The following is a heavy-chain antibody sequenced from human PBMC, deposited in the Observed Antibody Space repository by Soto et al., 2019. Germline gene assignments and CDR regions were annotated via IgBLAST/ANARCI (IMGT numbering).Heavy chain of an antibody. V-gene: IGHV3-48*04. D-gene: IGHD1-1*01. CDR3: ARATGTSYYYYYGMDV. J-gene: IGHJ6*02. CDR1: GITLSSYA. CDR2: ISSSGSTI. Sequence: EVQVLESGGGLVQPGGSLRLSCASSGITLSSYAMSWVRQAPGKGLEWVSYISSSGSTIYYADSVKGRFTISRDNAKNSLYLQMNSLRAEDTAVYYCARATGTSYYYYYGMDVWGQGTTVTVSS.